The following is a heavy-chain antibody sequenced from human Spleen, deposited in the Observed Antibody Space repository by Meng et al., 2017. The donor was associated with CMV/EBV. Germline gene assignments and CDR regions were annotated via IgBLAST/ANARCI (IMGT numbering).Heavy chain of an antibody. D-gene: IGHD3-22*01. Sequence: FTHYYIHWMRQAPGQGLEWMAIINPSSHSATYAQKFQGRVTVTSDTSTSTVYMELSSLTSEDTAIYYCARVGYYDTTTYNQHHWFDPWGQGTLVTVSS. J-gene: IGHJ5*02. V-gene: IGHV1-46*01. CDR2: INPSSHSA. CDR1: FTHYY. CDR3: ARVGYYDTTTYNQHHWFDP.